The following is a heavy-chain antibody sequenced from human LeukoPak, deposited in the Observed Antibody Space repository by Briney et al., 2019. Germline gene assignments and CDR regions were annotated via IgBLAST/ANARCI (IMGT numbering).Heavy chain of an antibody. Sequence: GGSLRLSCAASGFTFSDYYMSWIRQAPGKGLEWVSYISSSGSTIYYADSVKGRFTISRDNAKNSLYLQMNSLRAEDTAVYYCARATPAYCGGDCQLDYWGQGTLVTVSS. CDR3: ARATPAYCGGDCQLDY. CDR1: GFTFSDYY. V-gene: IGHV3-11*04. D-gene: IGHD2-21*02. J-gene: IGHJ4*02. CDR2: ISSSGSTI.